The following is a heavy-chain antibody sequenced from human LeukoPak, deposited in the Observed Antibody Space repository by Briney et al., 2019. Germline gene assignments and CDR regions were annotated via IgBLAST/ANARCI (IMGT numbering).Heavy chain of an antibody. CDR3: ARDVAVAGSYYYYYMDV. D-gene: IGHD6-19*01. V-gene: IGHV3-48*04. Sequence: GGSLRLSCAASGFTFSSYSMNWVRQAPGKGLEWVSYISSSGSTIYYADSVKGRFTISRDNAKNSLYLQMNSLRAEDTAVYYCARDVAVAGSYYYYYMDVWGKGTTVTISS. CDR1: GFTFSSYS. J-gene: IGHJ6*03. CDR2: ISSSGSTI.